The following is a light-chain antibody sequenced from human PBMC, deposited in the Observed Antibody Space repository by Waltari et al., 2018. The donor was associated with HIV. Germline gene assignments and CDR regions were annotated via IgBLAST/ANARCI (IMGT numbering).Light chain of an antibody. J-gene: IGKJ4*01. CDR1: QSISSW. Sequence: DIYMTPFPSTPSALVVYRATITCRASQSISSWLAWYQQKPGKAPKLLIYKASSLESGVPSRFSGSGSGTEFTLTISSLQPDDFATYYCQQYNSYSPGTFGGGTKVEIK. CDR2: KAS. V-gene: IGKV1-5*03. CDR3: QQYNSYSPGT.